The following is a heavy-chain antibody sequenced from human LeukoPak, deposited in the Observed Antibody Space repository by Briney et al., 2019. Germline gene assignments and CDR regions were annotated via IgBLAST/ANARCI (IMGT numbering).Heavy chain of an antibody. CDR2: INHSGST. CDR1: GGSFSGYY. J-gene: IGHJ5*02. V-gene: IGHV4-34*01. CDR3: ARSRYMTTFGP. D-gene: IGHD4-17*01. Sequence: SETLSLTCAVYGGSFSGYYWSWIRQPPGKGLEWIGEINHSGSTNYNPSLKSRVTISVDTSKNQFSLKLSSVTAADTAVYYCARSRYMTTFGPWGQGTLVTVSS.